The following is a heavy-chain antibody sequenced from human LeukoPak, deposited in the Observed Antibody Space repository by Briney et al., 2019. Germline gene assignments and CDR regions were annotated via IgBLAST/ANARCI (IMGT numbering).Heavy chain of an antibody. V-gene: IGHV4-59*08. J-gene: IGHJ2*01. CDR1: GGSISSYY. Sequence: SETLSLTCTVSGGSISSYYWSWIRQPPGKGLEWIGFIYHTGSTTYNPSLKSRVTLSIDSSKNQFSLKLSSVTAAESAVYYCASRYSDLWGRGTLVTVSS. CDR3: ASRYSDL. CDR2: IYHTGST.